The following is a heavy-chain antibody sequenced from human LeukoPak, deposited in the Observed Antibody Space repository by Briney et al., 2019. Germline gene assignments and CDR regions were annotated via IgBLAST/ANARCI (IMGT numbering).Heavy chain of an antibody. D-gene: IGHD5-24*01. V-gene: IGHV3-66*01. Sequence: GGSLRLSCAASGVTVSNNFMLWVRQAPGKGLEWDSLIYSGGDTHYADSVKGGFTISRDNSKNTLYLQMNNLRAEDTAVYYCARDPPAVAINTYGWGQGTLVTVSS. J-gene: IGHJ4*02. CDR1: GVTVSNNF. CDR3: ARDPPAVAINTYG. CDR2: IYSGGDT.